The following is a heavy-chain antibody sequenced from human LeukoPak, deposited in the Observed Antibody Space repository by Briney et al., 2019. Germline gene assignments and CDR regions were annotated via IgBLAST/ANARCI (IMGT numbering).Heavy chain of an antibody. Sequence: GGSLRLSCAASGFTFDDYAMHWVRQAPGKGLEWVSGISWNSGSIGYADSVKGRFTISRDNAKNSLYLQMNSLRAENTAVYYCARGGSSWYIPMDVWSKGTTVTVSS. CDR1: GFTFDDYA. CDR2: ISWNSGSI. CDR3: ARGGSSWYIPMDV. D-gene: IGHD6-13*01. V-gene: IGHV3-9*01. J-gene: IGHJ6*03.